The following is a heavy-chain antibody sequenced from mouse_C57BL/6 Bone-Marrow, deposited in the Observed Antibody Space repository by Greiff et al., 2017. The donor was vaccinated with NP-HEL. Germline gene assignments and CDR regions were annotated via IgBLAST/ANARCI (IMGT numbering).Heavy chain of an antibody. V-gene: IGHV1-81*01. D-gene: IGHD1-1*02. CDR3: ARGWDWYFDV. CDR1: GYTFTSYG. J-gene: IGHJ1*03. Sequence: QVQLKQSGAELARPGASVKLSCKASGYTFTSYGISWVKQRTGQGLEWIGEIYPRSGTTYYNEKFKGKATLTADKSSSTAYMELRSLTSEDSAVYFCARGWDWYFDVWGTGTTVTVSS. CDR2: IYPRSGTT.